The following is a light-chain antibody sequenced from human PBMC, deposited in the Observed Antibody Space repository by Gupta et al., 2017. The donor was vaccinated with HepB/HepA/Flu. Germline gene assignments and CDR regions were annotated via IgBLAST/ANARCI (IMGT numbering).Light chain of an antibody. Sequence: EIVMTQSPATLSVSPGERATLSCRASQSISTNLAWYQQKPGQAPRLLIYGSFTRATGIPARFSGSGSGTEFTLTISSLQSEDFAVYFCQQYNNWTLIFGGGTKVEIK. J-gene: IGKJ4*01. V-gene: IGKV3-15*01. CDR3: QQYNNWTLI. CDR2: GSF. CDR1: QSISTN.